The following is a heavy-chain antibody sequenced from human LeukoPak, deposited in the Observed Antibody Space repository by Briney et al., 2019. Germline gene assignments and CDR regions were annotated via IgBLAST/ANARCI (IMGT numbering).Heavy chain of an antibody. CDR2: IYYSGST. CDR3: ARGNYDFWSGTTNYYFDY. V-gene: IGHV4-30-4*01. CDR1: GGSISSGDYY. Sequence: SETLSLTCTVSGGSISSGDYYWRWIRQPPGKGLEWIGYIYYSGSTYYNPSLKSRVTISVNTSKNQFSLKLSSVTAADTAVYYCARGNYDFWSGTTNYYFDYWGQGTLVTVSS. D-gene: IGHD3-3*01. J-gene: IGHJ4*02.